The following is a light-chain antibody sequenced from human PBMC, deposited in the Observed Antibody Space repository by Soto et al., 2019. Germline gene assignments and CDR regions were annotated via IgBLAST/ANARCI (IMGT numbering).Light chain of an antibody. Sequence: DIQMTQSPSSLSASVGDRVTITCQASQDISNYLNWYQQKPGKAPKLLIFGASSLQSGVPSRFSGSGSRTDFTLTINSLQPEDFASYCCQQTSAAPFIFGPGTKVDIK. J-gene: IGKJ3*01. V-gene: IGKV1-39*01. CDR1: QDISNY. CDR3: QQTSAAPFI. CDR2: GAS.